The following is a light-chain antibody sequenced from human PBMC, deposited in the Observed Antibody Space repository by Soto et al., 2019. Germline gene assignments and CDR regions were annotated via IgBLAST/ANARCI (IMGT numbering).Light chain of an antibody. Sequence: DIVMTQSPLSLHVTPGEPASISCRSSQSVLHSNGYNYLDWYPQKPGQSPQLLIYLGSNRASGVPDRFSGSGSGTDFTLTISSLQPEDFATYYCQQSYSTPISFGQGTRLEI. CDR1: QSVLHSNGYNY. V-gene: IGKV2-28*01. J-gene: IGKJ5*01. CDR3: QQSYSTPIS. CDR2: LGS.